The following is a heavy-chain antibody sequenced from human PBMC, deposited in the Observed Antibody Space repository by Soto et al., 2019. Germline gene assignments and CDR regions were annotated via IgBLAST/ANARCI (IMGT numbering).Heavy chain of an antibody. V-gene: IGHV3-21*01. D-gene: IGHD4-17*01. CDR2: IRSDRSYI. Sequence: EVQLVESGGGLVKPGGSLRLSCAASEFTFSSYSMNWVRQAPGKGLEWVSSIRSDRSYIYYADSVKGRFTISRDNAKNSRYLQMNSLSPEDTAVYYCARKGYGDYGGMDVWGQGTTVTVSS. J-gene: IGHJ6*02. CDR1: EFTFSSYS. CDR3: ARKGYGDYGGMDV.